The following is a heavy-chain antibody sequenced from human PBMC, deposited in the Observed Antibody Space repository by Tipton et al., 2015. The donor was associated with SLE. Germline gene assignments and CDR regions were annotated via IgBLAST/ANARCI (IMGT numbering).Heavy chain of an antibody. V-gene: IGHV4-59*08. J-gene: IGHJ2*01. CDR1: GGSISSHY. D-gene: IGHD1-26*01. CDR3: ARQGGPWYFDL. CDR2: IYTSGGT. Sequence: TLSLTCTVSGGSISSHYWSWIRQPPGKGLEWIGYIYTSGGTNYNPSLKSRVTISVDTSKNHFSLNLSSVTATDTAVYYCARQGGPWYFDLWGRGTLVTVSS.